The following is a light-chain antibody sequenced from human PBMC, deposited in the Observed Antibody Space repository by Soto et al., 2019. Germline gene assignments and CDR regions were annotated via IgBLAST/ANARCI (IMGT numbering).Light chain of an antibody. CDR3: CSYTGGHTSLL. V-gene: IGLV2-11*01. J-gene: IGLJ2*01. CDR1: SSDVGGSHY. Sequence: QSALTQPRSVSGSPGQPVTISCTGPSSDVGGSHYVSWYQQHPVTVPKLMIYDVSNRPSGVPDRFSGSKSGNTASLTISGLQAEHEAEYYCCSYTGGHTSLLFGGGTKLTVL. CDR2: DVS.